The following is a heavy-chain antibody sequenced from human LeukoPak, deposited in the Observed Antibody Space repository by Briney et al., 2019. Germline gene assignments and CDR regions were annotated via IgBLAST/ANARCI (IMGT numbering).Heavy chain of an antibody. CDR3: ARTGTNSNYLFDY. V-gene: IGHV4-30-2*01. CDR2: IYHSGST. J-gene: IGHJ4*02. CDR1: GGSISSGGYY. D-gene: IGHD4-11*01. Sequence: SETLSLTCTVSGGSISSGGYYWSWIRQPPGKGLEWIGYIYHSGSTYYNPSLKSRVTISVDRSKNQFSLKLSSVTAADTAVYYCARTGTNSNYLFDYWGQGTLVTVSS.